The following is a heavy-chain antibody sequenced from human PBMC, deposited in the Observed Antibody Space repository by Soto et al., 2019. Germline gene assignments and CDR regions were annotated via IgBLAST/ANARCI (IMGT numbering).Heavy chain of an antibody. D-gene: IGHD2-2*01. J-gene: IGHJ6*02. CDR3: ARDKSGYIVVVPASVEGGYGMDV. Sequence: LSLTCTVSGGSISSGGYYWSWIRQHPGKGLEWIGYIYYSGSTYYNPSLKSRVTISVDTSKNQFSLKLSSVTAADTAVYYCARDKSGYIVVVPASVEGGYGMDVWGQGTTVTVSS. CDR1: GGSISSGGYY. V-gene: IGHV4-31*03. CDR2: IYYSGST.